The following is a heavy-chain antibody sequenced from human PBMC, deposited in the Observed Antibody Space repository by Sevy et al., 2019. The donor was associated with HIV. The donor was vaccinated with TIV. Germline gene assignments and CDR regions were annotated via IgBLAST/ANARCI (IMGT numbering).Heavy chain of an antibody. J-gene: IGHJ4*01. V-gene: IGHV3-23*01. Sequence: GGSLRLSCAASGFTFSSYAMSWVRQAPGKGLEWVSAISGSGGSTYYADSVKGRFTISRDNSKNTLYLQMNSLRAEDTAVYYCAKSPPRCSGGTCSMDYWGQGTLVTVSS. D-gene: IGHD2-15*01. CDR1: GFTFSSYA. CDR3: AKSPPRCSGGTCSMDY. CDR2: ISGSGGST.